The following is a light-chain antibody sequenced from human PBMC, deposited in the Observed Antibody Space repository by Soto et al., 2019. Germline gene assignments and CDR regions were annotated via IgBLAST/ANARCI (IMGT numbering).Light chain of an antibody. CDR1: QDISNY. J-gene: IGKJ5*01. Sequence: DIQMTKYHSSLSASVGDRVTITCQASQDISNYLNWYQQKPGKAPKLLIYDASNLETGVPSRFSGSGSGTDFTFTISSLQPEDIATYYCQQYDNLPITFGQGTRLEI. V-gene: IGKV1-33*01. CDR3: QQYDNLPIT. CDR2: DAS.